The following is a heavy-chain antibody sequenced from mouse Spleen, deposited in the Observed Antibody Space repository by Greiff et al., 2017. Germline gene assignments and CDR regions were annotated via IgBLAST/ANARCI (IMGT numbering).Heavy chain of an antibody. Sequence: QVQLQQPGAELVRPGASVKLSCKASGYTFTSYWINWVKQRPGQGLEWIGNIYPSDSYTNYNQKFKDKATLTVDKSSSTAYMQLSSPTSEDSAVYYCTRGGGYDGYYFDYWGQGTTLTVSS. CDR1: GYTFTSYW. J-gene: IGHJ2*01. CDR2: IYPSDSYT. D-gene: IGHD2-3*01. V-gene: IGHV1-69*02. CDR3: TRGGGYDGYYFDY.